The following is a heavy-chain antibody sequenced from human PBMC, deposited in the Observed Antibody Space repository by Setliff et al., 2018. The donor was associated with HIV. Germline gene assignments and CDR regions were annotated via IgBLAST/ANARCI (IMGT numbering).Heavy chain of an antibody. D-gene: IGHD6-6*01. V-gene: IGHV4-61*09. Sequence: PSETLSLTCTVSGGSISRGSYYWSWIRQPAGKGLEWIWHIYTSGSTNYNPSRKSRVTISVDASKNQFSLKLTSVTAADTAVYFCARTAHTSSSGFWGQGTLVTVSS. CDR1: GGSISRGSYY. J-gene: IGHJ4*02. CDR2: IYTSGST. CDR3: ARTAHTSSSGF.